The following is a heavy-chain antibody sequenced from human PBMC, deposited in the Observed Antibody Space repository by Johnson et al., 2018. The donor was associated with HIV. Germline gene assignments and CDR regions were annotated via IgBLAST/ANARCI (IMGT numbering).Heavy chain of an antibody. Sequence: QVQLVESGGGVVQPGRSLRLSCAASGFTFSSYGMHWVRQAPGKGLEWVAVIWYDGSNKYYADSVKGRFTISRDNSKNTVFLEINSLTAEDTGLYYCVKDGAHSGSHHDAFDVWGRGTVVTVSS. CDR3: VKDGAHSGSHHDAFDV. J-gene: IGHJ3*01. CDR2: IWYDGSNK. CDR1: GFTFSSYG. D-gene: IGHD1-26*01. V-gene: IGHV3-33*06.